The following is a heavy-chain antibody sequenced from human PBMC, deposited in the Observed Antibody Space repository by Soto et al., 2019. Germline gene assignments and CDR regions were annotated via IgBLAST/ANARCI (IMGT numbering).Heavy chain of an antibody. Sequence: QVQLQQWGAGLLKPSETLSLTCAVYGGSFSGYYWSWIRQPPGKGLEWIGEINHSGSTNYNPSLKSRVTISVDTSKNQFSLKLSSVTAADTAVYYCARAAVVAATLYYFDYWGQGTLVTVSS. CDR1: GGSFSGYY. D-gene: IGHD2-15*01. V-gene: IGHV4-34*01. J-gene: IGHJ4*02. CDR2: INHSGST. CDR3: ARAAVVAATLYYFDY.